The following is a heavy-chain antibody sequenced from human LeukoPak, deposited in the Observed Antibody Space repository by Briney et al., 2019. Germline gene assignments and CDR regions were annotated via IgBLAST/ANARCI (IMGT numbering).Heavy chain of an antibody. CDR1: GFTFSNAW. D-gene: IGHD3-3*01. J-gene: IGHJ4*02. V-gene: IGHV3-15*01. Sequence: KPGGSLRLSCAASGFTFSNAWMSWVRQAPGKGLEWVGRIKSKTDGGTTDYAAPGKGRLTISRDDSKNTLDLKMYCLKTEDTDMYYCLYFWCGSSLVEYWGQGTLVTVSS. CDR3: LYFWCGSSLVEY. CDR2: IKSKTDGGTT.